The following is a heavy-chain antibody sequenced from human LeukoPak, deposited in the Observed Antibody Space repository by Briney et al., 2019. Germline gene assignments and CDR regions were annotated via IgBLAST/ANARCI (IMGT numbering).Heavy chain of an antibody. V-gene: IGHV3-23*01. Sequence: PGGSLRLSCAASGFTFSSYAMSWVRQAPGKGLEWVSAISGSGGSTYYADSVKGRFTISRDNAKNSLYLQMNSLRAEDTAVYYCARPPRPGTAAGGDAFDIWGQGTMVTVSS. D-gene: IGHD6-13*01. J-gene: IGHJ3*02. CDR1: GFTFSSYA. CDR2: ISGSGGST. CDR3: ARPPRPGTAAGGDAFDI.